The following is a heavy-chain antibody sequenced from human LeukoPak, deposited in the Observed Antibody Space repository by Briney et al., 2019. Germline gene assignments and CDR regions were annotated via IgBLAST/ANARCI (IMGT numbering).Heavy chain of an antibody. J-gene: IGHJ6*03. CDR2: IYTSGST. CDR3: ARNYYYYYMDV. V-gene: IGHV4-4*09. CDR1: GGSISSYY. Sequence: SETLSLTCTVSGGSISSYYWSWIRQPPGKGLEWIGYIYTSGSTNYNPSLKSRVTISVGTSKNQFSLKLSSVTAADTAVYYCARNYYYYYMDVWGKGTTVTVSS.